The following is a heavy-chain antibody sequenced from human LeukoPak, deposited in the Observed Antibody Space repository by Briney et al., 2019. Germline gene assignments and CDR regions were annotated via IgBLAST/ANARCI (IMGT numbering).Heavy chain of an antibody. J-gene: IGHJ6*03. Sequence: SETLSLTCTVSGGSISSYYWSWIRQPPGKGLEWIGEINHSGSTNYNPSLKSRVTISVDTSKNQFSLKLSSVTAADTAVYYCAGFPSMVRGVYYYYYMDVWGKGTTVTVSS. CDR1: GGSISSYY. D-gene: IGHD3-10*01. CDR3: AGFPSMVRGVYYYYYMDV. CDR2: INHSGST. V-gene: IGHV4-34*01.